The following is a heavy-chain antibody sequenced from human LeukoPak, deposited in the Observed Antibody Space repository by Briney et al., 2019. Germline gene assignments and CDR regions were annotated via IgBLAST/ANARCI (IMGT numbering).Heavy chain of an antibody. Sequence: GGSLRLSCAASGFTFSSHGMHWVRQAPSKGLEWVAVISYDGSNKYYADSVKGRFTISRDNSKNTLYLQMNSLRAEDTAVYYCAKLAYYSSSWGPFDYWGQGTLVTVSS. J-gene: IGHJ4*02. D-gene: IGHD6-13*01. CDR3: AKLAYYSSSWGPFDY. V-gene: IGHV3-30*18. CDR1: GFTFSSHG. CDR2: ISYDGSNK.